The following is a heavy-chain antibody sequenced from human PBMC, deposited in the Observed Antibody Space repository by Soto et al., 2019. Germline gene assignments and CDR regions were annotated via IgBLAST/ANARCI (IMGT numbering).Heavy chain of an antibody. CDR2: INHSGST. D-gene: IGHD6-13*01. J-gene: IGHJ4*02. Sequence: SETLSLTCAVYGGSFSGYYWSWIRQPPGKGLEWIGEINHSGSTNYNPSLKSRVTISVDTSKNQFSLKLSSVTAADTAVYYCARVSLIAAAGAAFDYWGQGTLVTVSS. V-gene: IGHV4-34*01. CDR3: ARVSLIAAAGAAFDY. CDR1: GGSFSGYY.